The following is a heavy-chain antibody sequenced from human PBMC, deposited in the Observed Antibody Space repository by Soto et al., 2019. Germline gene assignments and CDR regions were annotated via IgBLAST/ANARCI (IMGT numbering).Heavy chain of an antibody. D-gene: IGHD1-1*01. Sequence: QLQLQESGPGLVKPSETLSLTCTVSGGSISSTGYYWGWIRQPPGKGLEWIGSIYYSGSTSYNPSHPSRVSKSVDTSKNQLSLKVRSVTAADTAVYYCARLHFISPNCVPLDPWGQGTLVTVSS. CDR3: ARLHFISPNCVPLDP. CDR2: IYYSGST. V-gene: IGHV4-39*01. CDR1: GGSISSTGYY. J-gene: IGHJ5*02.